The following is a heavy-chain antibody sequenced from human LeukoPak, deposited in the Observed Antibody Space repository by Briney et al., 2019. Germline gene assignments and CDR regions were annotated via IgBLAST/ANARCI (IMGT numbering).Heavy chain of an antibody. Sequence: SETLSLTCAVSGGSISSSNWWSWVRQPAGKGLEWIGRIYTSGSTNYNPSLKSRVTMSVDTSKNQFSLKLSSVTAADTAVYYCAREGHKITMVRGANWFDPWGQGTLVTVSS. CDR3: AREGHKITMVRGANWFDP. CDR1: GGSISSSNW. J-gene: IGHJ5*02. D-gene: IGHD3-10*01. CDR2: IYTSGST. V-gene: IGHV4-4*07.